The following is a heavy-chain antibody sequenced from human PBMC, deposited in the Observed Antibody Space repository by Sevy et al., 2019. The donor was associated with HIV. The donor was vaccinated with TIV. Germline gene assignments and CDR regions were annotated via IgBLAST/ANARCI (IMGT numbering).Heavy chain of an antibody. CDR1: GFTFSTYA. Sequence: GGSLRLSCAASGFTFSTYAMNWVRQAPGKGLEWVSSISRSGRSTYSADSVEARFTISRDNFKNTLYLHLSSLRVDDTAVYYCAKGYCDGGSCPRDYYYCGMDVWGQGTTVTVSS. CDR3: AKGYCDGGSCPRDYYYCGMDV. CDR2: ISRSGRST. D-gene: IGHD2-15*01. J-gene: IGHJ6*02. V-gene: IGHV3-23*01.